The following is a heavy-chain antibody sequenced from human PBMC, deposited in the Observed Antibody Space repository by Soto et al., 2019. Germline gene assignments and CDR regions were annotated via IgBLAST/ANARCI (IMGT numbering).Heavy chain of an antibody. CDR1: GYSFTDYH. J-gene: IGHJ6*02. V-gene: IGHV1-2*04. D-gene: IGHD2-8*01. CDR2: INPKSGGT. Sequence: ASVEVSCKXSGYSFTDYHIHWVRQAPGQGLEWLGRINPKSGGTSTAQKFQGWVTMTRDRSISTVYMELTRLRSDDTAVYFCARGHSTDCSNGVCSFFYNHEMDVWGQGTTVTVSS. CDR3: ARGHSTDCSNGVCSFFYNHEMDV.